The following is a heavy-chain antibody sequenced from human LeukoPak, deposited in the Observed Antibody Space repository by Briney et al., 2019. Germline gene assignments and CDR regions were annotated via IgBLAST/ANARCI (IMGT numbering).Heavy chain of an antibody. J-gene: IGHJ5*02. CDR3: ARDHLANLASRLFDP. CDR2: IHHSGRT. Sequence: SETLSLTCTVSGYSISSDYYWGWIRQPPGKGLEWIGSIHHSGRTYYNPSLKSRVTISVDSSKNQFSLKLSSVTAADTAVYYCARDHLANLASRLFDPWGQGTLVTVSS. V-gene: IGHV4-38-2*02. CDR1: GYSISSDYY. D-gene: IGHD3-3*01.